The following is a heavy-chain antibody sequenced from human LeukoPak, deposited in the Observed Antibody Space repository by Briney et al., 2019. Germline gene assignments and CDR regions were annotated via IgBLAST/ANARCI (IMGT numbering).Heavy chain of an antibody. CDR2: MNDGGTI. D-gene: IGHD1-7*01. CDR1: GGSFNIYY. Sequence: SETLSLTCAVYGGSFNIYYWSWIRQSPEKGLEWIGEMNDGGTINYNPSLLSRVTISLDRSKNQFSLKLTSVTTADTAVYYCARRWNYGRNYYIDVWGNGATVSVSS. V-gene: IGHV4-34*01. CDR3: ARRWNYGRNYYIDV. J-gene: IGHJ6*03.